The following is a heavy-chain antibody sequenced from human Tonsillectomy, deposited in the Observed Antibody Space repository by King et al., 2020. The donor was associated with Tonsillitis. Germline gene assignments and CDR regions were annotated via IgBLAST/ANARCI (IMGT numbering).Heavy chain of an antibody. CDR1: GFTFSSYA. Sequence: VQLVESGGGLVQPGGSLRLSCAASGFTFSSYAMSWVRQAPGKGLEWVSGISGSGGSTYSADSVKGRFTMSRDNSKNTLYLQMKSLRAEDTAVYYCAKDKVATMPRDAFDFWGQGTMVTVSS. CDR3: AKDKVATMPRDAFDF. V-gene: IGHV3-23*04. CDR2: ISGSGGST. J-gene: IGHJ3*01. D-gene: IGHD5-12*01.